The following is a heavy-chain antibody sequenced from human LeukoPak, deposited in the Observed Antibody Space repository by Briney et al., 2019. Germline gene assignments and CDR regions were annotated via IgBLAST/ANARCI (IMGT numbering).Heavy chain of an antibody. CDR1: GGSISSYY. V-gene: IGHV4-4*07. J-gene: IGHJ4*02. CDR3: ARGRPRDSSIWYVDY. D-gene: IGHD6-13*01. CDR2: IHTSGST. Sequence: PSETLSLTCIVSGGSISSYYWNWIRQPAGKGLEWIGRIHTSGSTNYNPALKSRVTMSADTSKNQFSLKLSSVTAADTAVYYCARGRPRDSSIWYVDYWGQGTLVTVSS.